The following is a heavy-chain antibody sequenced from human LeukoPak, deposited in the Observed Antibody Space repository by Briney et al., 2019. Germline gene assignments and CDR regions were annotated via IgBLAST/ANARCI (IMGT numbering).Heavy chain of an antibody. Sequence: ASVKVSCKASGYTSTGYYMHWVRQAPGQGLEWMGWINPNSGGTNYAQKFQGRVTMTRDTSISTAYMELSRLRSDDTAVYYCAREYYSKNYYYGMDVWGQGTTVTVS. V-gene: IGHV1-2*02. CDR3: AREYYSKNYYYGMDV. D-gene: IGHD4-4*01. CDR1: GYTSTGYY. J-gene: IGHJ6*02. CDR2: INPNSGGT.